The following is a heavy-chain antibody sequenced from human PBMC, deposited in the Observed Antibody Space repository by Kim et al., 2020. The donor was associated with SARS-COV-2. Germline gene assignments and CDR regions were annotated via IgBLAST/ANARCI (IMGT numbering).Heavy chain of an antibody. CDR3: ASGMNPQTIFGVADF. Sequence: GGSLRLSCAASRFTFNSFAMHWVRQAPGKGLEWVAVISYDGSYKYYVDSVKGRFTISRDNSKNTLYLQMNSLGPEDTAVYYCASGMNPQTIFGVADFWGQGTLVTVSS. D-gene: IGHD3-3*01. J-gene: IGHJ4*02. CDR2: ISYDGSYK. CDR1: RFTFNSFA. V-gene: IGHV3-30*04.